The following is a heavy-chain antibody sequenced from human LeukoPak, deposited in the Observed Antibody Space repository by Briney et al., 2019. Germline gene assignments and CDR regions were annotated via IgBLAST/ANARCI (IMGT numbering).Heavy chain of an antibody. D-gene: IGHD2/OR15-2a*01. CDR2: ISYDGSNK. CDR1: GFTFSSYA. Sequence: PGRSLRLSCAASGFTFSSYAMHWVRQAPGKGLEWVAVISYDGSNKYYADSVKGRFTISGDNSKNTLYLQMNSLRAEDTAVYYCARSFGSRGGPYYFDYWGQGTLVTVSS. J-gene: IGHJ4*02. CDR3: ARSFGSRGGPYYFDY. V-gene: IGHV3-30-3*01.